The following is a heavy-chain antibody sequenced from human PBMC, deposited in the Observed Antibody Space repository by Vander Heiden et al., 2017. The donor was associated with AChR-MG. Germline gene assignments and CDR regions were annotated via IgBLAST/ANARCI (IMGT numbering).Heavy chain of an antibody. V-gene: IGHV4-31*03. CDR2: IYSSGST. J-gene: IGHJ5*02. CDR3: AKYTDYGERWFDP. Sequence: QVQLQESGLGLVKTSQTLSRTCTCSGGSISMGGYYWSWIRQHPVKGLEWIGYIYSSGSTYYNPALKSRVTLSVDTSKNQFSLKLSSVTAADTAVYYYAKYTDYGERWFDPWGQGTLVTVSS. D-gene: IGHD4-17*01. CDR1: GGSISMGGYY.